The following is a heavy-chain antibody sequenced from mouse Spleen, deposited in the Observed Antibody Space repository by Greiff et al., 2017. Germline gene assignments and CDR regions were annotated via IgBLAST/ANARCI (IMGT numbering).Heavy chain of an antibody. V-gene: IGHV1-19*01. CDR1: GYTFTDYY. J-gene: IGHJ3*01. Sequence: VQLKQSGPVLVKPGASVKMSCKASGYTFTDYYMNWVKQSHGKSLEWIGVINPYNGGTSYNQKFKGKATLTVDKSSSTAYMELNSLTSEDSAVYYCANYYYGSSPWFAYWGQGTLVTVSA. D-gene: IGHD1-1*01. CDR2: INPYNGGT. CDR3: ANYYYGSSPWFAY.